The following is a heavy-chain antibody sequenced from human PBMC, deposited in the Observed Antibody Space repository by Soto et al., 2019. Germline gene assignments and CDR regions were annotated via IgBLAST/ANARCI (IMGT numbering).Heavy chain of an antibody. CDR3: ARDWGCTVGGNEDAFDI. J-gene: IGHJ3*02. CDR2: IIPIYGTA. CDR1: GDTFSSYA. V-gene: IGHV1-69*13. Sequence: SVKVSCKASGDTFSSYAISWVRQAPGQGLELMGGIIPIYGTANYAQKFQGRVTITADESTSTAYMELSSLRSEDTAVYYCARDWGCTVGGNEDAFDIWGQGTMVTVSS. D-gene: IGHD2-8*02.